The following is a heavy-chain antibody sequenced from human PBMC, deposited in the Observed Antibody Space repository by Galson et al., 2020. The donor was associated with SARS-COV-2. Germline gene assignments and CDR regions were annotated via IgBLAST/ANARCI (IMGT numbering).Heavy chain of an antibody. CDR1: GFTFSFYA. V-gene: IGHV3-30*04. D-gene: IGHD5-12*01. Sequence: GGSLRLSCAASGFTFSFYAIHWVRQAPGKGLEWVAVISYDGSNKYYADSMKGRFTISRDNSKNTLYLQMNSLRAEDTAVYYCARGDGYNYFGYWGQGSLVTVSS. CDR2: ISYDGSNK. CDR3: ARGDGYNYFGY. J-gene: IGHJ4*02.